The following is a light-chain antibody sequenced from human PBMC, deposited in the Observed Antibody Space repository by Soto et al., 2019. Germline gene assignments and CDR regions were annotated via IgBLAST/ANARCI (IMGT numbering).Light chain of an antibody. V-gene: IGLV2-14*01. CDR1: RSDVGGYNF. J-gene: IGLJ1*01. Sequence: QSALTQPASVSGSPGQSITISCTGTRSDVGGYNFVSWYQQHPGRAPKLIIYDVSNRPSGVSDRFSGSKSGNTASLTISGLQAEDEADYYCTSYTSSNTYVFGTGTKLTVL. CDR3: TSYTSSNTYV. CDR2: DVS.